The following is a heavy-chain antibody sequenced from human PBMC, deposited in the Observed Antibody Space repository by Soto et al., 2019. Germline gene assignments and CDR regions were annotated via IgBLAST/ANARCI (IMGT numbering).Heavy chain of an antibody. J-gene: IGHJ6*02. V-gene: IGHV1-69*13. CDR3: ARDGIVGATDYYYYGMDV. Sequence: SVKVSCKASGGTFSSYAISWVRQAPGQGLEWMGGFIPIFGTANYAQKFQGRVTITADESTSTAYMELSSLRSEDTAVYYCARDGIVGATDYYYYGMDVWGQGTTVTVSS. CDR2: FIPIFGTA. CDR1: GGTFSSYA. D-gene: IGHD1-26*01.